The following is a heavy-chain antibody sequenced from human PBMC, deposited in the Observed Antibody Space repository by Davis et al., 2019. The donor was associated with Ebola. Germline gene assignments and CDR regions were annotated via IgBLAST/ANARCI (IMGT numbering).Heavy chain of an antibody. J-gene: IGHJ4*02. Sequence: ASVKVSCKASGYTFTSYAMHWVRQAPGQGLEWMGWISAYNGNTNYAQKLQGRVTMTTDTATTTAYMEVGSLRSDDTAVYYCARAQFPTTSDHWGQGTLVTVSS. CDR3: ARAQFPTTSDH. V-gene: IGHV1-18*01. D-gene: IGHD1-1*01. CDR1: GYTFTSYA. CDR2: ISAYNGNT.